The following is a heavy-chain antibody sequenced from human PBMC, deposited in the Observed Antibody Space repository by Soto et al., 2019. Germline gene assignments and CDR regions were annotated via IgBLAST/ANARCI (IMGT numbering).Heavy chain of an antibody. CDR2: ISYDGSDK. CDR1: GFTFNSYG. Sequence: GGSLRLSCAASGFTFNSYGMHWVRQAPGKGLEWVAVISYDGSDKYYAESVKGRFTISRDSSKNTVYLQMNSLRVDDTAVYYCARDYSVSGSYAPWFDPWGQGTLVTVSS. J-gene: IGHJ5*02. D-gene: IGHD3-10*01. CDR3: ARDYSVSGSYAPWFDP. V-gene: IGHV3-30*03.